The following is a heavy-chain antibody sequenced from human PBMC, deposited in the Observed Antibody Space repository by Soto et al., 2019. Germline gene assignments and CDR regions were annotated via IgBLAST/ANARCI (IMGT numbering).Heavy chain of an antibody. CDR3: ARGEYYGSGNYFDY. D-gene: IGHD3-10*01. Sequence: ETLSLTRAVSGHSISSGYYWGWIRQPPGKGLEWIGSFYHSGSTYYNPSLKSRVTISVDTSKNQFSLKLSSVTAADTAVYYCARGEYYGSGNYFDYWGQGTLVTVSS. V-gene: IGHV4-38-2*01. J-gene: IGHJ4*02. CDR2: FYHSGST. CDR1: GHSISSGYY.